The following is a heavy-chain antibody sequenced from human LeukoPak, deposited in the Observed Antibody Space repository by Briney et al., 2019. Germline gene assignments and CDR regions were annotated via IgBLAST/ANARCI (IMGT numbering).Heavy chain of an antibody. CDR2: ISAYNGNT. D-gene: IGHD2-2*01. J-gene: IGHJ4*02. CDR1: GCTFTSYG. CDR3: ARVTSPVVPAAPIDY. Sequence: ASVKVSCKASGCTFTSYGISWVRQAPGQGLEWMGWISAYNGNTNYAQKLQGRVTMTTDTSTSTAYMELRSLRSDDTAVYYCARVTSPVVPAAPIDYWGQGTLVTVSS. V-gene: IGHV1-18*01.